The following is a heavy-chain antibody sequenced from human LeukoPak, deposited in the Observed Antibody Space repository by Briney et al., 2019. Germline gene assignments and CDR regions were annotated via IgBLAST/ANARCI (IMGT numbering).Heavy chain of an antibody. CDR3: TSGPNFYYFDY. CDR1: GGSISSGDYY. V-gene: IGHV4-30-4*01. Sequence: SETLSLTCTVSGGSISSGDYYWSWIRQPPGKGLEWIGYIYYSGSTYYNPSLKSRVTISVDTSKNQFSLNLNSVTAADTAVYYCTSGPNFYYFDYWGQGTLVTVSS. J-gene: IGHJ4*02. D-gene: IGHD3-3*01. CDR2: IYYSGST.